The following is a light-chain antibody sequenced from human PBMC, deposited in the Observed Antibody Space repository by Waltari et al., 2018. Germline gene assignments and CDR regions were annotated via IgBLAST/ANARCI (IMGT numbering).Light chain of an antibody. J-gene: IGKJ3*01. CDR1: QGISSY. Sequence: DIQLTQSPSFPSASVGDRVTITCRASQGISSYLAWYQHKPGKAPELMIYAASTLQSVVPSRFSGSGSGTEFTLTISSLQPEDFATYYCQQLSLFGPGTKVDIK. CDR3: QQLSL. V-gene: IGKV1-9*01. CDR2: AAS.